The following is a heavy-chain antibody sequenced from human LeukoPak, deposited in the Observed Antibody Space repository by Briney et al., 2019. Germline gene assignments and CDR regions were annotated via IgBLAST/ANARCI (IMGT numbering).Heavy chain of an antibody. J-gene: IGHJ6*03. D-gene: IGHD5-12*01. CDR3: ARGIVATIFDYYYYYMDV. V-gene: IGHV3-30*02. Sequence: GGSLRLSCAASGFTFSSYGMHWVRQAPGKGLDWVAFIHHDGSNKYYADSVRGRFTISRDNSKNTLYLQMNSLRAEDTAVYYCARGIVATIFDYYYYYMDVWGKGTTVTVSS. CDR1: GFTFSSYG. CDR2: IHHDGSNK.